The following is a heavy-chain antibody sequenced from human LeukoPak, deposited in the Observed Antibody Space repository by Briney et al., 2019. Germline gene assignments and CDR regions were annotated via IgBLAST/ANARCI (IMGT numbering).Heavy chain of an antibody. CDR3: ARTELGTDAFDI. D-gene: IGHD7-27*01. V-gene: IGHV3-48*03. CDR1: GFTFSSYE. J-gene: IGHJ3*02. CDR2: ISSSGSTI. Sequence: GGSLRLSCAASGFTFSSYEMNWVRQAPGKGLEWVSCISSSGSTIYYADSVKGRFTISRDNAKNSLYLQMNSLRAEDTAVYYCARTELGTDAFDIWGQGTMVTVSS.